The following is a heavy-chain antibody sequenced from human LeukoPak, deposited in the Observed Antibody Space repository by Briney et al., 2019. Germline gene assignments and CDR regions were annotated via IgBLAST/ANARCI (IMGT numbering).Heavy chain of an antibody. Sequence: GGSLRLSCAASGFTVSSNYMNWVRQAPGKGLEWVSVIYSGGSTYYADSVKGRFTISRDNSKNTLYLQMNSLRAEDTAVYYCARDDYGGNSIDYWGQGTLVTVSS. CDR2: IYSGGST. J-gene: IGHJ4*02. CDR1: GFTVSSNY. CDR3: ARDDYGGNSIDY. V-gene: IGHV3-53*01. D-gene: IGHD4-23*01.